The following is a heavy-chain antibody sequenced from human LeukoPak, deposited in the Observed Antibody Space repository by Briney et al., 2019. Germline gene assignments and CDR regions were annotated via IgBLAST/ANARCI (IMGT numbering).Heavy chain of an antibody. V-gene: IGHV1-8*01. CDR1: XXXX. D-gene: IGHD3-10*01. CDR3: ARGSEVWFGELFSSNYFDY. J-gene: IGHJ4*02. CDR2: RNPNSSNT. Sequence: XXXXXXGVXXXXGQGVEWRGWRNPNSSNTGSAQKFQRRVTITRNTSITTAYMELSSLRSEDTAVYYCARGSEVWFGELFSSNYFDYWGQGTLVTVSS.